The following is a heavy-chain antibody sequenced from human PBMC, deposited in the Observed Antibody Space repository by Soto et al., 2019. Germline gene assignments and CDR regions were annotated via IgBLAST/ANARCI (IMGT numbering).Heavy chain of an antibody. Sequence: ASVKVSCKASGGTFSSYTISWVRQAPGQGLEWMGRIIPILGIANYAQKFQGRVMITADKSTSTAYMELSSLRSEDTAVYYCALKVRNYYYYMDVWGKGTTVTVSS. CDR1: GGTFSSYT. V-gene: IGHV1-69*02. CDR2: IIPILGIA. J-gene: IGHJ6*03. CDR3: ALKVRNYYYYMDV.